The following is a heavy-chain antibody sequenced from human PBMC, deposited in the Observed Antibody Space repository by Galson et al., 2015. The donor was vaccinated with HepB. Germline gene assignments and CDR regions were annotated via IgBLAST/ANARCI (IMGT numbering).Heavy chain of an antibody. CDR3: ARENSPGYCSSTSCYARTNPFDY. CDR1: GDSVSSNSAA. V-gene: IGHV6-1*01. J-gene: IGHJ4*02. Sequence: CAISGDSVSSNSAAWNWIRQSPSRGLEWLGRTYYRSKWYNDYAVSVKSRITINPDTSKNQFSLQLNSVTPEDTAAYYCARENSPGYCSSTSCYARTNPFDYWGQGTLVTVSS. CDR2: TYYRSKWYN. D-gene: IGHD2-2*01.